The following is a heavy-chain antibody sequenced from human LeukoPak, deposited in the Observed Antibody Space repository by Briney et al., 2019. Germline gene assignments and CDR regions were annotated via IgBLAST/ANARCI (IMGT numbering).Heavy chain of an antibody. CDR3: ARDHLYSSSLCIDY. V-gene: IGHV3-48*02. CDR2: ISSSSTI. Sequence: GGSLRLSCAASGFTFSSYSMNWVRQAPGKGLEWVSYISSSSTIYYADSVKGRFTISRDNAKNSLYLQMNSLRDEDTAVYYCARDHLYSSSLCIDYWGQGILVTVSS. CDR1: GFTFSSYS. D-gene: IGHD6-13*01. J-gene: IGHJ4*02.